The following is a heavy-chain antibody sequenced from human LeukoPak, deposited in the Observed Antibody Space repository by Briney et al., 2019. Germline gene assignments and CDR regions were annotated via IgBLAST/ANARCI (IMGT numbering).Heavy chain of an antibody. V-gene: IGHV4-4*02. J-gene: IGHJ5*02. CDR2: INHSGST. CDR1: GGSISSSNW. Sequence: PSETLSLTCAVSGGSISSSNWWSWVRQPPGKGLEWIGEINHSGSTNYNPSLKSRVTISVDTSKNQFSLKLSSVTAADTAVYYCARTVGITMVRGVIWWFDPWGQGTLVTVSS. D-gene: IGHD3-10*01. CDR3: ARTVGITMVRGVIWWFDP.